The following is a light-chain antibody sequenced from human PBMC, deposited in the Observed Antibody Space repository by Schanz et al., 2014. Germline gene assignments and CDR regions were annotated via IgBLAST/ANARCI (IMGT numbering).Light chain of an antibody. CDR1: QSVSTN. V-gene: IGKV3-11*01. J-gene: IGKJ2*01. CDR3: QQRGDWPPYT. Sequence: EIVLTQSPGTLSLSPGERATLSCRASQSVSTNVAWYQQKPGQAPRLLIYGASTRATDIPARFSGSGSGSEFTLTISSLEPEDFAVYYCQQRGDWPPYTFGQGTKLEIK. CDR2: GAS.